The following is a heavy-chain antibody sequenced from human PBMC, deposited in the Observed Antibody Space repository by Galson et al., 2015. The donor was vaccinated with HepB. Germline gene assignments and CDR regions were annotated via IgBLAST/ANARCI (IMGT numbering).Heavy chain of an antibody. Sequence: SLRLSCAASGFTFSNYAMSWVRQAPGKGLEWVSAISGSGGSTYYADSVKGRFTISRDNSKNTLYLQMNSLRAEDTAVYYCAKVMGKGSGWYLVNAFDIWGQGTMVTVSS. CDR3: AKVMGKGSGWYLVNAFDI. V-gene: IGHV3-23*01. CDR2: ISGSGGST. J-gene: IGHJ3*02. D-gene: IGHD6-19*01. CDR1: GFTFSNYA.